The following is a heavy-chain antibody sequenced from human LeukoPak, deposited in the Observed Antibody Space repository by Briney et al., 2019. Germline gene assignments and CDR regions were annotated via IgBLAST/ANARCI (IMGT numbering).Heavy chain of an antibody. CDR1: GYTFIGYY. Sequence: ASVKVSCKASGYTFIGYYIHWVRQAPGQGLEWMGWINPNSGGTNYAQKFQGRVTMTRDTSISTAYMELSRLRSDDTAVYYCAREYSSGGVDYWGQGTLVTVSS. D-gene: IGHD6-19*01. CDR3: AREYSSGGVDY. V-gene: IGHV1-2*02. J-gene: IGHJ4*02. CDR2: INPNSGGT.